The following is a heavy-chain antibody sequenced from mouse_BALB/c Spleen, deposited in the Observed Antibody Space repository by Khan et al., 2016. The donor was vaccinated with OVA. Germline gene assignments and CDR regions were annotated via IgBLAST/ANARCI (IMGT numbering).Heavy chain of an antibody. V-gene: IGHV3-2*02. J-gene: IGHJ2*01. CDR3: ARTARIKY. CDR1: GYSITSGYG. CDR2: ISYSGST. Sequence: VQLKQSGPGLVKPSQSLSLTCTVTGYSITSGYGWNWIRQFPGNKLEWMGYISYSGSTNYNPSPKSRISITRDTSKNQFFLQLNSVTTEDTATYYCARTARIKYWGKGTTHTVSS. D-gene: IGHD1-2*01.